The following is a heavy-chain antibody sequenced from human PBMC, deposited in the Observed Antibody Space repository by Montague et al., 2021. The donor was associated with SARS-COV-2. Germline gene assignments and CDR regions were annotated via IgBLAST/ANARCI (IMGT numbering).Heavy chain of an antibody. J-gene: IGHJ4*02. D-gene: IGHD2-15*01. CDR2: TYYRSKWYN. Sequence: CAISGDSASSNRAAWNWIRQSPGRGLEWLGRTYYRSKWYNDYAVSVEGRITINPDTSKNQFSLQLKSVTPEDTAVYYCSRGYCGGGSCYVFDYWGQGTLVTVSS. CDR1: GDSASSNRAA. CDR3: SRGYCGGGSCYVFDY. V-gene: IGHV6-1*01.